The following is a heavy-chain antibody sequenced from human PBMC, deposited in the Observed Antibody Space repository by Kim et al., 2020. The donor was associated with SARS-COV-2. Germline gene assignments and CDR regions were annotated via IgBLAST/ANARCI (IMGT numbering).Heavy chain of an antibody. J-gene: IGHJ4*02. Sequence: YAQTFQGRVTMTRHTSISTAYMELSSLRSEDTAVYYCARLGIAAAGTGFNWGQGTLVTVSS. CDR3: ARLGIAAAGTGFN. D-gene: IGHD6-13*01. V-gene: IGHV1-8*01.